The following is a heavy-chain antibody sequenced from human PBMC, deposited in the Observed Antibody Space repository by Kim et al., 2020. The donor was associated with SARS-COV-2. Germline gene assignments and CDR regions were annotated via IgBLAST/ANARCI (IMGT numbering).Heavy chain of an antibody. J-gene: IGHJ3*02. CDR3: ARDSGHWLVLFYFGI. Sequence: PSLKSRVTKSVDTSKNQFSLKLSSVTAADTAVYYCARDSGHWLVLFYFGIWGQGTMVTVSS. D-gene: IGHD6-19*01. V-gene: IGHV4-30-2*04.